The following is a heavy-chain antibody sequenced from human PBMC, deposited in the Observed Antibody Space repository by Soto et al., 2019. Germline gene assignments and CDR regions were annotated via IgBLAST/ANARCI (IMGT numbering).Heavy chain of an antibody. D-gene: IGHD2-2*01. CDR1: GGTFGSYA. V-gene: IGHV1-69*01. Sequence: QVQLVQSGAGVKKPGSSVKVSCKASGGTFGSYAISWVRQAPGQGLEWMGGIIPIPGTANYAQKFQGRVTIAADESTSTAYMELSSLRSEDTAVYYCARSQGSSTSLAIYYYYYYGMDVWGQGTTVTVSS. CDR2: IIPIPGTA. CDR3: ARSQGSSTSLAIYYYYYYGMDV. J-gene: IGHJ6*02.